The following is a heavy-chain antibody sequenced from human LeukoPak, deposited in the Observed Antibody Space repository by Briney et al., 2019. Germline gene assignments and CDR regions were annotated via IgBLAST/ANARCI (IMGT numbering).Heavy chain of an antibody. Sequence: SETLSLTCAVYGGSFSGYYWSWIRQPPGKGLEWIGEINHSGSTNYNPSLKSRVTISVDTSKNQFSLKLSSVTAADTAVYYCARNQRPRAIRPTVTAPLKNTRYSMDVWGQGTTVTVSS. J-gene: IGHJ6*02. CDR2: INHSGST. D-gene: IGHD4-11*01. V-gene: IGHV4-34*01. CDR3: ARNQRPRAIRPTVTAPLKNTRYSMDV. CDR1: GGSFSGYY.